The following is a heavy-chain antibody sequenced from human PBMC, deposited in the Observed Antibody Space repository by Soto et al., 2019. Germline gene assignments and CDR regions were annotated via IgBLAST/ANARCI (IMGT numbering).Heavy chain of an antibody. CDR1: GFTVSSNY. V-gene: IGHV3-66*01. J-gene: IGHJ4*02. CDR3: ARDRGEYSGYLDY. D-gene: IGHD5-12*01. CDR2: IYSGGST. Sequence: GGSLRLSCAASGFTVSSNYMSWVRQAPGKGLEWVSVIYSGGSTYYADSVKGRFTISRDNSKNTLYLQMNSLRAEETAVYYCARDRGEYSGYLDYWGQGTLVTVSS.